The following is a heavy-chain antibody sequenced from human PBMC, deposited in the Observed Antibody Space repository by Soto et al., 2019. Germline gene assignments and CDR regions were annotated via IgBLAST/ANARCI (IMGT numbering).Heavy chain of an antibody. CDR3: ASVWFGDYYYYGMDV. Sequence: SVKVSCKASGGTFSSYAISWVRQAPGQGLEWMGGIIPIFGTANYAQKFQGRVTITADESTSTAYMELSSLRSEDTAVYYCASVWFGDYYYYGMDVWGQGTTVTVSS. CDR2: IIPIFGTA. V-gene: IGHV1-69*13. J-gene: IGHJ6*02. CDR1: GGTFSSYA. D-gene: IGHD3-10*01.